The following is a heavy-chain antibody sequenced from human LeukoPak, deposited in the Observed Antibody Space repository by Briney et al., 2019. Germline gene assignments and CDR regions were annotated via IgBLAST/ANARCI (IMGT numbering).Heavy chain of an antibody. Sequence: GASVKVSCKASGYTFTGYYMHWVRQAPGQGLEWMGWINPNSGGTNYAQKFQGRVTMTRGTSISTAYMELSRLRSDDTAVYYCARGRVINDFWSGYYSDYWGQGTLVTVSS. D-gene: IGHD3-3*01. CDR3: ARGRVINDFWSGYYSDY. CDR1: GYTFTGYY. J-gene: IGHJ4*02. CDR2: INPNSGGT. V-gene: IGHV1-2*02.